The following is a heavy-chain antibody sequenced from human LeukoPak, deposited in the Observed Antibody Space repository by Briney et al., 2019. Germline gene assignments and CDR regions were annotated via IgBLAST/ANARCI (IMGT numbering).Heavy chain of an antibody. Sequence: SETPSLTCTVSGGSISSYYWSWIRQPPGKGLEWIGYIYYSGSTNYNPSLKSRVTISVDTSKNQFSLKLSSVTAADTAVYYCARVAYIAAAAYFDYWGQGTLVTVSS. CDR3: ARVAYIAAAAYFDY. CDR1: GGSISSYY. V-gene: IGHV4-59*01. J-gene: IGHJ4*02. CDR2: IYYSGST. D-gene: IGHD6-13*01.